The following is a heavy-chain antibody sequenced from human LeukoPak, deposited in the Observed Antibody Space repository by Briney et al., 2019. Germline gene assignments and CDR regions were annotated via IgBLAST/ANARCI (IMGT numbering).Heavy chain of an antibody. D-gene: IGHD2-8*01. V-gene: IGHV3-23*01. CDR1: GFTFSSYA. Sequence: GGSLRLSCAASGFTFSSYAMSWVRQAPGKGLEWVSAISGSGGSTYYADSVKGRFTISRGNSKNTLYLQMNSLRAEDTAVYYCAKVGDCTNGVCYYYYYMDVWGKGTTVTVSS. CDR2: ISGSGGST. CDR3: AKVGDCTNGVCYYYYYMDV. J-gene: IGHJ6*03.